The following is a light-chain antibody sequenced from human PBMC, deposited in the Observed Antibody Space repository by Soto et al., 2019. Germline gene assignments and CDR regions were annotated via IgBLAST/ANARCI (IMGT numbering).Light chain of an antibody. V-gene: IGKV1-9*01. CDR3: QQLHDYPIT. Sequence: DIQMTQSPFILSASVGDRVTITCRASQVINNYLAWYQQKPGKAPKLLIYAAVTLQSGVPSRFSGSGSGTEFTLTINSLQPEDFATYYCQQLHDYPITFGQGTRLEIK. CDR1: QVINNY. CDR2: AAV. J-gene: IGKJ5*01.